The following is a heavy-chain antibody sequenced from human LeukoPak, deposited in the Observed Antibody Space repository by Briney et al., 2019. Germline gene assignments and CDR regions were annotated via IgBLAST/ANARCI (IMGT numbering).Heavy chain of an antibody. Sequence: GGSLRLSCAASGFTFSDYYMSWIRQAPGKGLEWVSYISSSGSTIYYADSVKGRFTISRDNAKNSLYLQMNSLRAEDTAVYYCARKKYDSSVSFYAFDIWGQGTMVTVSS. CDR1: GFTFSDYY. V-gene: IGHV3-11*04. J-gene: IGHJ3*02. CDR3: ARKKYDSSVSFYAFDI. D-gene: IGHD3-22*01. CDR2: ISSSGSTI.